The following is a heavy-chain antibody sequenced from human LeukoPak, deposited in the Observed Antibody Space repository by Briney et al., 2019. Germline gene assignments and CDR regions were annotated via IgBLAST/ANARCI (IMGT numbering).Heavy chain of an antibody. D-gene: IGHD3-16*01. Sequence: LELVANIKQDGSEKYYVDSVKGRFTISRDNAKNSLYLQMNSLRAEDTALYYCASGRQLGYWGQGTLVTVSS. CDR3: ASGRQLGY. V-gene: IGHV3-7*01. CDR2: IKQDGSEK. J-gene: IGHJ4*02.